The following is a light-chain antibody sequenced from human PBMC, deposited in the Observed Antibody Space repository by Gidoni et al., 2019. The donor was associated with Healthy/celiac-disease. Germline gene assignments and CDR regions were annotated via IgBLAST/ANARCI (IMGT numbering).Light chain of an antibody. J-gene: IGKJ2*01. CDR3: QQHYSTSGYT. V-gene: IGKV4-1*01. CDR2: WAS. CDR1: ERVFHDSHGKEF. Sequence: DIVMTQSPDFLAASLGETATMKCRSSERVFHDSHGKEFLAWFQQKPGLPPKLIIHWASTREFGVPDRFTGSGSGTDFTLTINNVQPEDVAIYYCQQHYSTSGYTFXQXTKLEVK.